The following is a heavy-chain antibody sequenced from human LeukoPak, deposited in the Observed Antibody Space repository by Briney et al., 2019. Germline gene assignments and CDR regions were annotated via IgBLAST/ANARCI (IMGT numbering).Heavy chain of an antibody. D-gene: IGHD3-22*01. J-gene: IGHJ4*02. CDR2: ISYDGSNK. CDR3: ARGNYDSSGYYYSAFDY. Sequence: GGSLRLSCAASGFTFSSYAMHWVRQAPGKGLEWVAVISYDGSNKYYADSVKGRFTISRDKSKDTLYLQMNSLRAEDTAVYYCARGNYDSSGYYYSAFDYWGQGTLVTVSS. CDR1: GFTFSSYA. V-gene: IGHV3-30-3*01.